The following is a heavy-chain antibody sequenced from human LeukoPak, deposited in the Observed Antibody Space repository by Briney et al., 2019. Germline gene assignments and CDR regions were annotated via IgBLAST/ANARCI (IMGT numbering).Heavy chain of an antibody. CDR2: ISGSGGST. Sequence: GGSLRLSCAASGFTFSSYAMSWVRQAPGKGLEWVSAISGSGGSTYYADSVKGRFTISRDNSKNTLYLQMNSLRAEDTAVYYCAKERVRIAAAGRLFDYWGQGTLVTVSS. J-gene: IGHJ4*02. CDR3: AKERVRIAAAGRLFDY. CDR1: GFTFSSYA. V-gene: IGHV3-23*01. D-gene: IGHD6-13*01.